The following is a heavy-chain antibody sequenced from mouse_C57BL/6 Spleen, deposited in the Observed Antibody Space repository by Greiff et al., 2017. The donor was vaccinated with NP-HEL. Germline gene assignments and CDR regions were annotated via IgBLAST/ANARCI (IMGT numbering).Heavy chain of an antibody. CDR3: ERYGVGGYFDD. CDR1: GYTFTSYG. CDR2: IYPRSGNT. V-gene: IGHV1-81*01. J-gene: IGHJ2*01. Sequence: QVQLQQSGAELARPGASVKLSCTASGYTFTSYGISWVKQRTGQGLVWIGEIYPRSGNTYYNAKFKGQVTLTADKSSSPAYMEFRSLTSEDSAVYSCERYGVGGYFDDWGKGTTLTVAS. D-gene: IGHD1-1*02.